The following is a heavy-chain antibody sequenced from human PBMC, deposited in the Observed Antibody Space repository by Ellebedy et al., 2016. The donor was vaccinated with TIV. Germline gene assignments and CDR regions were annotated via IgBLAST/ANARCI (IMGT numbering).Heavy chain of an antibody. CDR3: ARAIYGASYL. J-gene: IGHJ2*01. CDR1: EFTLTNYW. V-gene: IGHV3-7*01. Sequence: GGSLRLSCTASEFTLTNYWMTWVRQAPGKGLEWVANINDDGTKKHYVDSVKGRFTISRDNAGNSLYLQMNSLGAEDTAVYYCARAIYGASYLWGRGTLVTVSS. D-gene: IGHD4-17*01. CDR2: INDDGTKK.